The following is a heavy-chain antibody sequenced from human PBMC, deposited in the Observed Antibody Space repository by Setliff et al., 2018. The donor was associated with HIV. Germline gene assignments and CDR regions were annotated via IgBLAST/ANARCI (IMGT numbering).Heavy chain of an antibody. CDR2: IMPIFGTG. CDR3: ARGGLAYYDSSGNDAFDI. J-gene: IGHJ3*02. Sequence: SVKVSCKASGGTFGTYTISWVRQAPGQGPEWMGGIMPIFGTGNYAQKFQGRVTITTDESTSTAYMELTSLRSEDTAVFYCARGGLAYYDSSGNDAFDIWGQGTMVTVSS. CDR1: GGTFGTYT. V-gene: IGHV1-69*05. D-gene: IGHD3-22*01.